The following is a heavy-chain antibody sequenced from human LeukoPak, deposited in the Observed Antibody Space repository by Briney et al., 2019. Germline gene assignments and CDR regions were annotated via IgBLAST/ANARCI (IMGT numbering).Heavy chain of an antibody. CDR3: ARATSGAAGGAFDI. V-gene: IGHV4-61*02. J-gene: IGHJ3*02. Sequence: SETLSLTCTVSGGSISSGSYYWSWIRQPAGKGLEWIGRIYTSGSTNYSPSLKSRVTISVDTSKNQFSLKLSSVTAADTAVYYCARATSGAAGGAFDIWGQGTMVTVSS. D-gene: IGHD6-25*01. CDR2: IYTSGST. CDR1: GGSISSGSYY.